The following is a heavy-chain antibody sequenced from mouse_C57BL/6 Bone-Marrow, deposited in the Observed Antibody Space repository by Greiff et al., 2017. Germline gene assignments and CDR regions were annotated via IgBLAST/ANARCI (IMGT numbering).Heavy chain of an antibody. CDR3: ARGYCPAWFAY. D-gene: IGHD2-3*01. CDR2: IYPGSGST. Sequence: QVHVKQPGAELVKPGASVKMSCKASGYTFTSYWITWVKQRPGQGLEWIGDIYPGSGSTNYNEKFKSTATLTVDTSSSTAYMQLSSLTSEDSAVYYCARGYCPAWFAYWGQGTLGTVSA. J-gene: IGHJ3*01. CDR1: GYTFTSYW. V-gene: IGHV1-55*01.